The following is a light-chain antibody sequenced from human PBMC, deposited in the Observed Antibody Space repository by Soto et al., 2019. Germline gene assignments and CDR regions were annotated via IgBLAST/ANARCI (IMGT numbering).Light chain of an antibody. CDR3: QQYFEWPPMT. J-gene: IGKJ1*01. V-gene: IGKV3-15*01. CDR2: GAS. Sequence: EVVMTQSPATLSVYQGERATLSCRASETVATNLAWYQQKPGQAPRLLISGASTRAAGISDRFRGSGSGTEFTLTISSLRSEDSAIYYCQQYFEWPPMTFGQGTKVDIK. CDR1: ETVATN.